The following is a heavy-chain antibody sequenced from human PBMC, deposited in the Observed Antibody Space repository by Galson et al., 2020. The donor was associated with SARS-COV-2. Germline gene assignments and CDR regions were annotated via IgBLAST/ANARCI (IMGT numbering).Heavy chain of an antibody. CDR1: GGSFSGYY. CDR2: INHSGST. Sequence: SETLSLTCAVYGGSFSGYYWSWIRQPPGKGLEWIGEINHSGSTNYNPSLKSRVTISVDTSKNQFSLKLSSVTAADTAVYYCARGLGVLLWFGELSGGNWFDPWGQGTLVTVSS. V-gene: IGHV4-34*01. J-gene: IGHJ5*02. CDR3: ARGLGVLLWFGELSGGNWFDP. D-gene: IGHD3-10*01.